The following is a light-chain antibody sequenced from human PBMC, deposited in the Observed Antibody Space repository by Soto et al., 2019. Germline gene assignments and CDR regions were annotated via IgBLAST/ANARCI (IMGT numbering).Light chain of an antibody. V-gene: IGKV3-20*01. J-gene: IGKJ5*01. CDR1: QSVSSNH. CDR2: GAS. CDR3: QQYGSSPIT. Sequence: DNVLTQSPGTLSLSPGERATLSCRASQSVSSNHLAWYQQKPGQAPRLLIYGASSRATGIPDRFSGTVSGTDFTLTISRLEPEDFAVYYCQQYGSSPITFGQGTRLEIK.